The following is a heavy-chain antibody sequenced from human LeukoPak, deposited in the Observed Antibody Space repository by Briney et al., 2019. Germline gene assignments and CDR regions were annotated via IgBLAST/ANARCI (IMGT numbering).Heavy chain of an antibody. CDR2: ISSNGGST. J-gene: IGHJ1*01. D-gene: IGHD6-13*01. Sequence: PGGSLRLSCAASGITFGNNWMHWVRQAPGKGLEYVSAISSNGGSTNYADTVKGRFTISRDNSKNTLYLQMSSLRAEDTAVYYCVKVPISSSWLSAEYFQHWGQGTLVTVSS. CDR3: VKVPISSSWLSAEYFQH. CDR1: GITFGNNW. V-gene: IGHV3-64D*06.